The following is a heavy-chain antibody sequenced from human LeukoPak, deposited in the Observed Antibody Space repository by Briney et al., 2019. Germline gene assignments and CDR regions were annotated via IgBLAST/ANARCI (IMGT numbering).Heavy chain of an antibody. Sequence: GASVKVSCKVSGYTLTELSMHWVRQAPGKGLEWMGGSDPEDGETIYAQKFQGRVTMTEDTSTDTAYMELSSLRSEDTAVYYCATYYYDSSGYQVGFDPWGQGTLVTVSS. CDR2: SDPEDGET. J-gene: IGHJ5*02. D-gene: IGHD3-22*01. CDR1: GYTLTELS. CDR3: ATYYYDSSGYQVGFDP. V-gene: IGHV1-24*01.